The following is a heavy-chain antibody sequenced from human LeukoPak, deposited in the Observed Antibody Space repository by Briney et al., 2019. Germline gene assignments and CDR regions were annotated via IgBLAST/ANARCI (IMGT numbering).Heavy chain of an antibody. CDR2: IYYSGST. Sequence: SETLSLTCTVSGGSISSYYWGWIRQPPGKGLEWIGSIYYSGSTYYNPSLKSRVTISVDTSKNQFSLKLSSVTAADTAVYYCARHPLEVVPAELRYNWFDPWGQGTLVTVSS. CDR3: ARHPLEVVPAELRYNWFDP. CDR1: GGSISSYY. V-gene: IGHV4-39*01. D-gene: IGHD2-2*01. J-gene: IGHJ5*02.